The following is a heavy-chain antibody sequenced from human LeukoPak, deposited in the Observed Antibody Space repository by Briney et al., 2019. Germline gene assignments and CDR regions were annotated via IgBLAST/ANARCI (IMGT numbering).Heavy chain of an antibody. J-gene: IGHJ4*02. D-gene: IGHD5-24*01. CDR1: GFTFSSYA. CDR3: ARDRDGYNFPFNLPDY. V-gene: IGHV3-30*01. Sequence: GRSLRLSCAASGFTFSSYAMHWVRQVPGKGLEWVAVISYDGSNKYYADSVKGRFTISRDNSKNTLYLQMNSLRAEDTAVYYCARDRDGYNFPFNLPDYWGQGTLVTVSS. CDR2: ISYDGSNK.